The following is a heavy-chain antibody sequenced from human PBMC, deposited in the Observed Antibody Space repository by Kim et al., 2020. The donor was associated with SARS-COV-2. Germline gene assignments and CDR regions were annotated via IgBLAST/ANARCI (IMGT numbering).Heavy chain of an antibody. V-gene: IGHV4-39*01. Sequence: SETLSLTCTVSGASISSSSYYWGWIRQPPGKGLEWIGSIYYSGSTYYNPSLKSRFTISVDTSKNQFSLKLSSVTAADKAVYYCASKEAAAGYYYYGMDVWGQGTTVTVSS. CDR2: IYYSGST. CDR3: ASKEAAAGYYYYGMDV. D-gene: IGHD6-13*01. J-gene: IGHJ6*02. CDR1: GASISSSSYY.